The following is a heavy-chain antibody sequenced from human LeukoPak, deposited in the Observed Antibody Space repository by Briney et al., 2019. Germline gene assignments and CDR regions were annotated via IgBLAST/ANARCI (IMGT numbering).Heavy chain of an antibody. CDR1: GGSISSSSYY. Sequence: ASETLSLTCTVSGGSISSSSYYWGWIRQPPGKGLEWIGYIYYSGSTNYNPSLKSRVTISVDTSKNQFSLKLSSVTAADTAVYYCAGDVGYCSSMSCYVWFDPWGPGTLVTVSS. V-gene: IGHV4-61*01. J-gene: IGHJ5*02. CDR2: IYYSGST. CDR3: AGDVGYCSSMSCYVWFDP. D-gene: IGHD2-2*01.